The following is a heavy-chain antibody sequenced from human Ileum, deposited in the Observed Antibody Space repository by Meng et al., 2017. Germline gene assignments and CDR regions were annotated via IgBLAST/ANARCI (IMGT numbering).Heavy chain of an antibody. D-gene: IGHD3-22*01. CDR3: VREDSSGYWAY. V-gene: IGHV1-3*01. Sequence: QGEIVQSGAEVKEPGASVRVSCNTFTSRAIQWARQAAGQRLEWMRWIIAGSGSTRYSQKFQGRITITRDTSANIAYMDLSSLRFEDTAVYYCVREDSSGYWAYWGQGTLVTVSS. CDR2: IIAGSGST. J-gene: IGHJ4*02. CDR1: TFTSRA.